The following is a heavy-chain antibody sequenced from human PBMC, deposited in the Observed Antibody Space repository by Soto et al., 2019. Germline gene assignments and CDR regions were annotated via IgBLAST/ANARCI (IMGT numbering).Heavy chain of an antibody. CDR3: ALDSYMAY. V-gene: IGHV3-66*01. CDR2: IYNDGRV. CDR1: AFNVSSRY. J-gene: IGHJ4*02. Sequence: EVQLVESGGGLVQPGGSLGLSCAASAFNVSSRYMSWVRQAPGKGLEWVSVIYNDGRVYYADSVKGRFTISRDDSKNTLPLQMSSLRVEDTAVYYCALDSYMAYWGQGTLVTVSS.